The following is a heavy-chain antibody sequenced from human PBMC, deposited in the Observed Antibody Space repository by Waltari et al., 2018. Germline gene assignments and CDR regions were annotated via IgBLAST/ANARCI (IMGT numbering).Heavy chain of an antibody. D-gene: IGHD3-10*01. CDR3: ARGGILLWFGELSSFDY. CDR1: GGSISSYY. CDR2: IYYSGST. Sequence: VQLQESGPGLVKPSETLSLTCTVSGGSISSYYWSWIRPPPGKGLEWIGYIYYSGSTNYNPSLKSRVTISVDTSKNQFSLKLSSVTAADTAVYYCARGGILLWFGELSSFDYWGQGTLVTVSS. V-gene: IGHV4-59*01. J-gene: IGHJ4*02.